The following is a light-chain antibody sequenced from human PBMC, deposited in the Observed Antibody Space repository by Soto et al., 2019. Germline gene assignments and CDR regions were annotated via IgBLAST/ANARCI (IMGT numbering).Light chain of an antibody. CDR3: SSYAGRYIYV. J-gene: IGLJ1*01. V-gene: IGLV2-11*01. Sequence: QSALTQSRSVSGSPGQSVTISCTGTSSDVGGYNYVSRYQLHPGKAPKLMIYDVSRRPSGVPDRFSASKSGNTASLTISGLQAEDEADYYCSSYAGRYIYVFGTGTKLTVL. CDR1: SSDVGGYNY. CDR2: DVS.